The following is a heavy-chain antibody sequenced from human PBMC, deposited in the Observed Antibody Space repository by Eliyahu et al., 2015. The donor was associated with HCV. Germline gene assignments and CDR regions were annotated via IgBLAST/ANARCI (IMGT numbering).Heavy chain of an antibody. Sequence: EVHLLESGGGSIQPGGSLRLXXAAXGXTFNSFAXTWVRRAPGKGLEWVSAISASGDITYYADSVKGRFTISRDNSKNTLYMEMNSLRAEDTAVYYCAKDREXELWPDHWGQGTLVSVSS. CDR3: AKDREXELWPDH. V-gene: IGHV3-23*01. J-gene: IGHJ5*02. CDR2: ISASGDIT. D-gene: IGHD1-7*01. CDR1: GXTFNSFA.